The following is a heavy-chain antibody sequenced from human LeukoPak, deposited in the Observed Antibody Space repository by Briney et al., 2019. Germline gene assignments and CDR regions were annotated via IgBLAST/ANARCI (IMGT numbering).Heavy chain of an antibody. J-gene: IGHJ5*02. Sequence: ASVKVSCKASGYTFTGYYMHWVRQAPGQGLEWMGWINPNSGGTNYAQKFQGRVTMTRDTSISTAYMELSRLRSDDTAVYYCARVAPGVVAAAYNWFDPWGQGTLVTVSS. CDR2: INPNSGGT. D-gene: IGHD2-15*01. CDR3: ARVAPGVVAAAYNWFDP. V-gene: IGHV1-2*02. CDR1: GYTFTGYY.